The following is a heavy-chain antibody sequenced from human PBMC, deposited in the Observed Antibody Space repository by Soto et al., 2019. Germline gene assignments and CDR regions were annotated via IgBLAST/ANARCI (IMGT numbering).Heavy chain of an antibody. Sequence: QITLKESGPTLVKPTQTLTLTCTFSGFSLSTSGVGVGWIRQPPGKALEWLALIYWDDDKRYSPSLKSRLTITKDTSKSQVVLTMTNMDPVDTATYYCAHTGYYYGSEATNWFDPWGQGTLVTVSS. CDR1: GFSLSTSGVG. CDR2: IYWDDDK. D-gene: IGHD3-10*01. CDR3: AHTGYYYGSEATNWFDP. V-gene: IGHV2-5*02. J-gene: IGHJ5*02.